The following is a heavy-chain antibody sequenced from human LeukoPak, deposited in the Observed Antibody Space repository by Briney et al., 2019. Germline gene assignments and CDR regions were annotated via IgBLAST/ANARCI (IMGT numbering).Heavy chain of an antibody. CDR3: ASPYCSSTSCYGGPFDY. CDR2: FIPIFGTA. CDR1: GGTFSSYA. V-gene: IGHV1-69*13. J-gene: IGHJ4*02. Sequence: GASVKVSCKASGGTFSSYAISWVRQAPGQGLEWMGGFIPIFGTANYAQKFQGRVTITADESTSTAYMELSSLRSEDTAVYYCASPYCSSTSCYGGPFDYWGQGTLVTVSS. D-gene: IGHD2-2*01.